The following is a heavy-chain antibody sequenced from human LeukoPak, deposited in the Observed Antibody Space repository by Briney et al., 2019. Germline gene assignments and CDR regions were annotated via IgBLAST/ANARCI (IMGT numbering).Heavy chain of an antibody. V-gene: IGHV3-30-3*01. CDR2: ISDDGSRQ. J-gene: IGHJ3*01. Sequence: GRSLRLSCAATGFTFSNYAIHWGRQAPGKGLEWVAFISDDGSRQHYADSVKGRFTISRDNSKNTMFLQMNSLRAEDTAVYHCARDRSGYANDAFDFWGQGTMVTVSS. CDR1: GFTFSNYA. CDR3: ARDRSGYANDAFDF. D-gene: IGHD3-3*01.